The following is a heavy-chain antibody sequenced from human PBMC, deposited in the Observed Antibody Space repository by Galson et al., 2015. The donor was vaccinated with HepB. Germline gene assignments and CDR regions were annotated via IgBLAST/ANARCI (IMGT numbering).Heavy chain of an antibody. CDR2: INPNSGGT. V-gene: IGHV1-2*02. J-gene: IGHJ4*02. CDR1: GYTFTGYY. Sequence: SVKVSCKASGYTFTGYYMHWVRQAPGQGLEWMGWINPNSGGTNYAQRFQGRVTMTRDTSISTAYMELSRLRSDDTAVYYCARDWRGIAVEVSDYWGQGTLVTVSS. D-gene: IGHD6-19*01. CDR3: ARDWRGIAVEVSDY.